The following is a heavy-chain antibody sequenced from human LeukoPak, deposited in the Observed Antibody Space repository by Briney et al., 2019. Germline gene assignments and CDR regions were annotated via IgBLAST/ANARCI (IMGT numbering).Heavy chain of an antibody. CDR2: INTNTGNP. V-gene: IGHV7-4-1*02. CDR1: GYTFTSYA. CDR3: AGTIAAAAPGAFDI. J-gene: IGHJ3*02. Sequence: ASVKVSCKASGYTFTSYAMNWVRQAPGQGLEWMGWINTNTGNPTYAQGFTGRFVFSLDTSVSTAYLQISSLKAEDTAVYYCAGTIAAAAPGAFDIWGQGTMVTVSS. D-gene: IGHD6-13*01.